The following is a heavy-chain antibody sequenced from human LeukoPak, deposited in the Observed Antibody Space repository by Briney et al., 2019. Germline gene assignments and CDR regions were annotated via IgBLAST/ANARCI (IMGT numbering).Heavy chain of an antibody. Sequence: QPGGSLRLSCAASGFTFSDPYMDWVRQAPGKGLEWVGRTRNRAKSYTTEYAASVKGRFTVSGDDSKNSLYLQMNSLKSEDTAMYYCARATSDSGRYYFDLWGQGTLVTVSS. J-gene: IGHJ4*02. V-gene: IGHV3-72*01. CDR3: ARATSDSGRYYFDL. D-gene: IGHD6-19*01. CDR2: TRNRAKSYTT. CDR1: GFTFSDPY.